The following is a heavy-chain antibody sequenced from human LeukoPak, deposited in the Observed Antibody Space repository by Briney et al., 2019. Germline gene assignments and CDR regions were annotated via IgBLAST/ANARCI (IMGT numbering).Heavy chain of an antibody. D-gene: IGHD6-6*01. Sequence: PSETLSLTCAVYGGSFSGYDWCWIRQPPGKGLEWIGSIYHSGSTYYNPSLKSRVTISVDTSKNQFSLKLSSVTAADTAVYYCARSRSSIAAPLDAFDIWGQGTMVTVSS. CDR2: IYHSGST. CDR3: ARSRSSIAAPLDAFDI. V-gene: IGHV4-38-2*01. CDR1: GGSFSGYD. J-gene: IGHJ3*02.